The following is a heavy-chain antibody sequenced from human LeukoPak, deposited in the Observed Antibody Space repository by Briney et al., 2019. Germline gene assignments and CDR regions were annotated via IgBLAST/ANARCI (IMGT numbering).Heavy chain of an antibody. CDR1: GGTFSSYA. Sequence: GASVKVSCKASGGTFSSYAISWVRQAPGQGLEWMGGIIPIFGTANYAQKFQGRVTITADESTSTAYMELSSLRSEDTAVYYCAAYYYDSSGQCYFDYWGQGTLVTVSS. J-gene: IGHJ4*02. CDR3: AAYYYDSSGQCYFDY. D-gene: IGHD3-22*01. V-gene: IGHV1-69*13. CDR2: IIPIFGTA.